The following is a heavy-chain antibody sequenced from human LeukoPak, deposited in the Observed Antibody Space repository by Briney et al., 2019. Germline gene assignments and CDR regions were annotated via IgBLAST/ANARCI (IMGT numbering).Heavy chain of an antibody. J-gene: IGHJ6*02. Sequence: GGSLRLSCVVSGFTFSNSWMSWVRQAPGKGLEWVANIKQDGSVKYYVGSVKGRFTISKDSAENSVYLQMNSLRAEDTAVYYCARDPYYYGSGSLYGMDVWGQGTTVTVSS. CDR1: GFTFSNSW. D-gene: IGHD3-10*01. CDR2: IKQDGSVK. CDR3: ARDPYYYGSGSLYGMDV. V-gene: IGHV3-7*01.